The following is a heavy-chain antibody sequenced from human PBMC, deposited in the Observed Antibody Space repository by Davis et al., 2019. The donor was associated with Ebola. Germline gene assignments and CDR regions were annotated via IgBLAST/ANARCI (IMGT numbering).Heavy chain of an antibody. V-gene: IGHV3-30*03. D-gene: IGHD6-6*01. CDR2: ISDDGSNK. CDR1: GFTFSSYG. CDR3: ARRSSQALD. J-gene: IGHJ4*02. Sequence: GGSLRLSCAASGFTFSSYGMHWVRQAPGKGLEWVAVISDDGSNKYYADSVKGRFTISRDNAKNSLYLQMNSLRAEDTAVYYCARRSSQALDWGQGTLVTVSS.